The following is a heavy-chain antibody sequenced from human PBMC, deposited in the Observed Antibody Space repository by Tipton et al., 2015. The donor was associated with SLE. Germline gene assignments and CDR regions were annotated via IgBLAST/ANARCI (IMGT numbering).Heavy chain of an antibody. J-gene: IGHJ3*01. D-gene: IGHD3/OR15-3a*01. CDR2: IYTSGST. V-gene: IGHV4-4*07. CDR3: ARDRMDYWNAFNV. Sequence: TLSLTCTVSGGSISSYYWSWIRQPAGKGLEWIGRIYTSGSTNYNPSLKSRVTMSVDTSKNQFSLNLSSVTAADTAVYYCARDRMDYWNAFNVWGQGTMVTVSS. CDR1: GGSISSYY.